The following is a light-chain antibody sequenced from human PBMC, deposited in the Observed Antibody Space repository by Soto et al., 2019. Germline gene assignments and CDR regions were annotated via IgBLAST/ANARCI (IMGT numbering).Light chain of an antibody. Sequence: PGERATLSCRASQSVSSSYLAWYQHKPGQAPRLLIYGASSRATGIPDRFSGSGSGTDFTLTISRLEPEDFAVYYCQQYGSSPQWTFGQGTKVDI. CDR3: QQYGSSPQWT. J-gene: IGKJ1*01. CDR2: GAS. V-gene: IGKV3-20*01. CDR1: QSVSSSY.